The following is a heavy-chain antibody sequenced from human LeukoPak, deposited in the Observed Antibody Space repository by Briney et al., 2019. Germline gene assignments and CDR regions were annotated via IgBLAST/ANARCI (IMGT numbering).Heavy chain of an antibody. J-gene: IGHJ4*02. CDR2: INPNSGGT. CDR3: ARDHPNYYDSSGYYYPGGVFDY. CDR1: GYTFTGYY. Sequence: ASVKVSCKASGYTFTGYYMHWVRQAPGQGLEWMGRINPNSGGTNYAQKFQGRVTMTRDTSISTAYMELSRLRSDDTAVYYCARDHPNYYDSSGYYYPGGVFDYWGQGTLVTVSS. D-gene: IGHD3-22*01. V-gene: IGHV1-2*06.